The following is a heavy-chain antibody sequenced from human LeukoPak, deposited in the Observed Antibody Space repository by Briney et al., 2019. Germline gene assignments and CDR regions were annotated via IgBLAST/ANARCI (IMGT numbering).Heavy chain of an antibody. V-gene: IGHV5-51*01. CDR1: GYSFSSYW. J-gene: IGHJ4*02. Sequence: GESLKISCKASGYSFSSYWIAWVRQMPGTGVEWMGIIYPGDSTTRYSPSFQGQVPSSADKSVITAHLQWRSLKASDTAIYYCARHFRSPKAVADPYYCDSWGEGTLVTVSS. CDR3: ARHFRSPKAVADPYYCDS. CDR2: IYPGDSTT. D-gene: IGHD6-19*01.